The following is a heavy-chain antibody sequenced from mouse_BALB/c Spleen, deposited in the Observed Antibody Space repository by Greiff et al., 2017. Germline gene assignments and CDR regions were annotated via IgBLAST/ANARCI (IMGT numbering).Heavy chain of an antibody. CDR2: INPYNDGT. J-gene: IGHJ3*01. CDR3: ARSDYGSSYEFAY. V-gene: IGHV1-14*01. CDR1: GYTFTSYV. D-gene: IGHD1-1*01. Sequence: EVQVVESGPELVKPGASVKMSCKASGYTFTSYVMHWVKQKPGQGLEWIGYINPYNDGTKYNEKFKGKATLTSDKSSSTAYMELSSLTSEDSAVYYCARSDYGSSYEFAYWGQGTLVTVSA.